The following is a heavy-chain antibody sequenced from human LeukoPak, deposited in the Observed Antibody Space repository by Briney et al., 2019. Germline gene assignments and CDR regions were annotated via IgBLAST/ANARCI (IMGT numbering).Heavy chain of an antibody. CDR1: GFTFDSYA. D-gene: IGHD2-15*01. CDR3: AKQLGYCSDGSCYFPY. J-gene: IGHJ4*02. Sequence: GGSLRLSCAASGFTFDSYAIHWVRQAPGKGLEWVAVISYDGSNKYYADSVQGRFTISRDNSKSTLCLQMNSLRAEDTAVYYCAKQLGYCSDGSCYFPYWGQGTLVTVSS. CDR2: ISYDGSNK. V-gene: IGHV3-30*04.